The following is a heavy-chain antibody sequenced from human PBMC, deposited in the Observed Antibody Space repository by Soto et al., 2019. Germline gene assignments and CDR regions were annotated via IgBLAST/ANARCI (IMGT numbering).Heavy chain of an antibody. V-gene: IGHV3-33*01. Sequence: QVELVESGGGVVQPGRSLRLSCAASGFTFSSYAMHWVRQAPGKGLEWVAAIWYDGNNKYYADSVKGRFTISRDNSMNTRYLQMNSLRAEDTAVYHCARAYIVVDRYGMDVWGQGTTVTVSS. CDR2: IWYDGNNK. D-gene: IGHD2-2*01. J-gene: IGHJ6*02. CDR3: ARAYIVVDRYGMDV. CDR1: GFTFSSYA.